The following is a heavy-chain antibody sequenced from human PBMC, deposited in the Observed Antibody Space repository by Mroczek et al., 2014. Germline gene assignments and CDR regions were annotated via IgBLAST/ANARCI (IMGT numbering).Heavy chain of an antibody. CDR2: ISYDGSNK. CDR3: AKDGVARAFDI. J-gene: IGHJ3*02. Sequence: QVQLVQSGGGVVQPGRSLRLSCAASGFTFSSYGMHWVRQAPGKGLEWVAVISYDGSNKYYADSVKGRFTISRDNSKNTLYLQMNSLRAEDTAVYYCAKDGVARAFDIWGQGTMVTVSS. D-gene: IGHD2-15*01. V-gene: IGHV3-30*18. CDR1: GFTFSSYG.